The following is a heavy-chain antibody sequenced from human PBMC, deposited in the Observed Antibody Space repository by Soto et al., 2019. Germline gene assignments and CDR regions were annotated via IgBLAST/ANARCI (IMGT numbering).Heavy chain of an antibody. D-gene: IGHD6-6*01. CDR3: ARHVRGEQLVLDY. CDR2: IYYSGST. CDR1: GGSISSGDYY. Sequence: SETLSLTCTVSGGSISSGDYYWSWIRQPPGKGLEWIGYIYYSGSTFYNPSLKNRVTISLDTSKIQFSLKLSSVTAADTAVYYCARHVRGEQLVLDYWGQGTLVTVSS. V-gene: IGHV4-30-4*01. J-gene: IGHJ4*02.